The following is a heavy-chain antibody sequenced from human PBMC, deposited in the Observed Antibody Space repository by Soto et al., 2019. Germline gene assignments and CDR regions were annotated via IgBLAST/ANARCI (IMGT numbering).Heavy chain of an antibody. CDR3: AKAPLEMATITGVDY. D-gene: IGHD5-12*01. V-gene: IGHV3-23*01. J-gene: IGHJ4*02. CDR1: GFTFSSYA. Sequence: GGSLRLSCAASGFTFSSYAMSWFRQAPGKGLEWVSAISGSGGSTYYADSVKGRFTISRDNSKNTLYLQMNSLRAEDTAVYSCAKAPLEMATITGVDYWGQGTLVTVSS. CDR2: ISGSGGST.